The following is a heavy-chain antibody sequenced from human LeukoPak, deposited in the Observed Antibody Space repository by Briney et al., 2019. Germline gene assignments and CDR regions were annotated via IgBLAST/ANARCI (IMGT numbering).Heavy chain of an antibody. D-gene: IGHD3-22*01. J-gene: IGHJ4*02. CDR1: GFTFSNHP. CDR3: AKDGFDYYDSSGYSYFHY. Sequence: GGSLRLSCAASGFTFSNHPMSWVRQAPGKGLQWVSGISAGGGSTYYADSVKGRFTISRDNSKNTLYLQMNSLRAEDTADYYCAKDGFDYYDSSGYSYFHYWGQGTLVTVSS. CDR2: ISAGGGST. V-gene: IGHV3-23*01.